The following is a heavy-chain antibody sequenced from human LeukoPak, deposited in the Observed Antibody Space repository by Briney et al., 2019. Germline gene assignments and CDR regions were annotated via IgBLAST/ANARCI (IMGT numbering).Heavy chain of an antibody. J-gene: IGHJ4*02. D-gene: IGHD6-19*01. Sequence: GGSLKLSRAASGLTFSGSAIHWVRQASGKGLEWVGRIRSKANSYATAYTASVQGRFTISRDDSKNTAYLQMNSLKTEDTAVYYCTSWRSSGFSYWGQGTLVTVSS. CDR3: TSWRSSGFSY. CDR2: IRSKANSYAT. V-gene: IGHV3-73*01. CDR1: GLTFSGSA.